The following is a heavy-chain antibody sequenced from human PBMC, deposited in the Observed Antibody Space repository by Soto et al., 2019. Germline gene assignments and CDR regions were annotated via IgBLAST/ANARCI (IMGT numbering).Heavy chain of an antibody. CDR1: GGSVTSDEDY. CDR3: ATESGSTSGYFAH. V-gene: IGHV4-30-4*01. CDR2: ISNSGST. D-gene: IGHD1-26*01. J-gene: IGHJ4*02. Sequence: PSETVCLTCTVSGGSVTSDEDYWTWIRQSPGKGLEWIGYISNSGSTGYNPSLKTRLSMSVDRYKNQFKLRLTSVTAADTAVYFCATESGSTSGYFAHWCQGTQVTVP.